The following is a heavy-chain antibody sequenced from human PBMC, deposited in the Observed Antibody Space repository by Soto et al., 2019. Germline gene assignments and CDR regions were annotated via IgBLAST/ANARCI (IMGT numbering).Heavy chain of an antibody. D-gene: IGHD1-1*01. Sequence: EVQLLESGGRLVQPGGSLTLSCAASGFTFSTYAMAWVRQAPGKGLEWVSGVSGSGLNTDYADPVKGRFYISRDNSKNTGSLHMDSLRAEDTAWYYCAQARPRRTSGYFFDYGGQGTPVTVSS. CDR2: VSGSGLNT. CDR3: AQARPRRTSGYFFDY. J-gene: IGHJ4*02. CDR1: GFTFSTYA. V-gene: IGHV3-23*01.